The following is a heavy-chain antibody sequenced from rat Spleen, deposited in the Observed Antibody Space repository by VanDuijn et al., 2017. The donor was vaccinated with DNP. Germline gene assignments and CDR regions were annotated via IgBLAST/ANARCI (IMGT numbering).Heavy chain of an antibody. V-gene: IGHV5-31*01. D-gene: IGHD1-1*01. CDR2: ITGGSGTT. J-gene: IGHJ4*01. CDR3: ARVGDLHYGGDGDVLDV. Sequence: EVQLVESGGDLVQPGRSLKLSCVASGFTFSYYWMAWIRQVPGKGLEWIASITGGSGTTSYPDSVKGRFTISRDDAKNTLSLQMNSLRSEDTATYYCARVGDLHYGGDGDVLDVWGQGTSVTVSS. CDR1: GFTFSYYW.